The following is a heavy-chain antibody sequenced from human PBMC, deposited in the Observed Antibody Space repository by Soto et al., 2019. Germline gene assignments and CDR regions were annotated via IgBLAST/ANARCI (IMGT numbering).Heavy chain of an antibody. J-gene: IGHJ5*02. V-gene: IGHV1-18*01. Sequence: GASVKVSCKASGYTFTSYGISWVRQAPGQGLEWMGWISAYNGNTNYAQKLQGRVTMTTDTSTSTAYMELRSLRSDDTAAYYCARDPGYCSGGSCYDWFDPWGQGTLVTVSS. D-gene: IGHD2-15*01. CDR2: ISAYNGNT. CDR1: GYTFTSYG. CDR3: ARDPGYCSGGSCYDWFDP.